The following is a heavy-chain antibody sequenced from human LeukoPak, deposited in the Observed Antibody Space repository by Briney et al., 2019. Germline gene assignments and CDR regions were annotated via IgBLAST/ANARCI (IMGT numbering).Heavy chain of an antibody. CDR3: ARDLSFGSLDF. CDR1: GFILSTHG. CDR2: MWYDGSRE. J-gene: IGHJ4*02. D-gene: IGHD1-26*01. Sequence: PGGSLRLSCAASGFILSTHGMHWVRQAPGKGLEWVAGMWYDGSREDHADSVKGRFTISRDMSKNTLNLQMKTLRVEDTAMFYCARDLSFGSLDFRGQGTLVTVSS. V-gene: IGHV3-33*01.